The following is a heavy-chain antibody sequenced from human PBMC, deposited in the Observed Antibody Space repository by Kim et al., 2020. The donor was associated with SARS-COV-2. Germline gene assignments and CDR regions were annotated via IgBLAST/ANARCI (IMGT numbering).Heavy chain of an antibody. Sequence: GGSLRLSCAASGFTFSSYSMNWVRQAPGKGLEWVSYISSSSSTIYYADSVKGRFTISRDNAKNSLYLQMNSLRDEDTAVYYCARDLGPDYYDSSGYPPDYWGQGTLVTVSS. CDR1: GFTFSSYS. V-gene: IGHV3-48*02. CDR3: ARDLGPDYYDSSGYPPDY. CDR2: ISSSSSTI. J-gene: IGHJ4*02. D-gene: IGHD3-22*01.